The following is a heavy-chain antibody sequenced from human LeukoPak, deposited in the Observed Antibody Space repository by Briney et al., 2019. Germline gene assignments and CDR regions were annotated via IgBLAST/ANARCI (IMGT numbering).Heavy chain of an antibody. CDR3: AREDTAMGIDY. CDR2: ISSSSSYI. V-gene: IGHV3-21*01. Sequence: PGGSLRLSCAASGFTFSTYSMNWVRQAPGKGLEWVSSISSSSSYIYYADSVKGRFTISRDNAKNSLYLQMNSLRAEDTAVYYCAREDTAMGIDYWGQGTLVTVSS. J-gene: IGHJ4*02. D-gene: IGHD5-18*01. CDR1: GFTFSTYS.